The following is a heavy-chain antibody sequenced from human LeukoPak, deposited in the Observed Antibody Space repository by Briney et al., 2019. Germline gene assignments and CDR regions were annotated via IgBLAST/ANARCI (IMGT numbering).Heavy chain of an antibody. J-gene: IGHJ4*02. V-gene: IGHV4-39*01. Sequence: SETLSLTCTVSGGSISSSSYYWGWIRQPPGKGLEWIGSIYYSGSTYYNPSLKSRVTISVDTSKNQFSLKLSSVTAADTAVYYCARHVSVYSSGWYQGSFFDYWGQGTLVTVSS. D-gene: IGHD6-19*01. CDR2: IYYSGST. CDR3: ARHVSVYSSGWYQGSFFDY. CDR1: GGSISSSSYY.